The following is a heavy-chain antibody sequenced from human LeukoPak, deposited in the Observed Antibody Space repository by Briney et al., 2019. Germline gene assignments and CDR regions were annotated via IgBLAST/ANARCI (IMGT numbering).Heavy chain of an antibody. V-gene: IGHV1-69*06. D-gene: IGHD2-2*01. Sequence: ASVKVSCKASGGSFSSYAISWVRQAPGQGLEWMGGIIPIFGTANYAQKFQGRVTITADKSTSTAYMELSSLRSEDTAVYYCAGGYCSSTSCLGWFDPWGQGTLVTVSS. CDR2: IIPIFGTA. CDR1: GGSFSSYA. CDR3: AGGYCSSTSCLGWFDP. J-gene: IGHJ5*02.